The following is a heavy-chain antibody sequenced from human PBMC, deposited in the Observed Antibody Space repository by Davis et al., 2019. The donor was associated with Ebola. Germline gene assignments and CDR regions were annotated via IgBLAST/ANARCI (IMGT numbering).Heavy chain of an antibody. J-gene: IGHJ4*02. D-gene: IGHD3-9*01. V-gene: IGHV1-18*04. CDR2: ISGFNTNT. Sequence: ASVKVSCKSSGYTFTSYGLVWVRQAPGLGLEWMGWISGFNTNTNFAQKFQGRVTVSKDTSTNTAYMDLRSLTSDDTAIYYCARAPNYDVLTGTSSYDFDCWGQGTLVTVSS. CDR3: ARAPNYDVLTGTSSYDFDC. CDR1: GYTFTSYG.